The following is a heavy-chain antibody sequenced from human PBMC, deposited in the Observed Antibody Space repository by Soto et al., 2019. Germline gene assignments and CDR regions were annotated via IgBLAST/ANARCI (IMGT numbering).Heavy chain of an antibody. CDR3: AKLSIELRFLEWSHTMDV. Sequence: PSETLSLTCTDADSSISGYYWSWIRQPPGKGLEWIGYIYYSGSTNYNPSLKSRVTISVDTSKNQFSLKLSSVTAADTAVYYCAKLSIELRFLEWSHTMDVWGKGTTVTVSS. D-gene: IGHD3-3*01. CDR1: DSSISGYY. J-gene: IGHJ6*03. V-gene: IGHV4-59*08. CDR2: IYYSGST.